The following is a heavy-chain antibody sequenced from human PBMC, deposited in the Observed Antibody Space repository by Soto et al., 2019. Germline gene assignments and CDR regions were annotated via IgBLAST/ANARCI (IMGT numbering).Heavy chain of an antibody. CDR3: ARAAGAYGMDV. CDR2: IGTAGDT. CDR1: GFTFSSYD. J-gene: IGHJ6*02. V-gene: IGHV3-13*04. D-gene: IGHD6-13*01. Sequence: EVQLVESGGGLVQPGGSLRLSCAASGFTFSSYDMHWVRQATGKGLEWVSAIGTAGDTYYPGSVKGRFTISRENVKNSLYLQMNSLRAGDTAVYYCARAAGAYGMDVWGQGTTVTVSS.